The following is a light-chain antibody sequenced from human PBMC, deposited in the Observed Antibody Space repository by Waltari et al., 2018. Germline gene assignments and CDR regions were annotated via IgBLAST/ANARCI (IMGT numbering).Light chain of an antibody. CDR3: LHLNTYAWT. V-gene: IGKV1-9*01. Sequence: DIQLTQSPSLLSASVGDSVTITCRASQGISSFLAWYQQKPGKAPNLLIYAASSLQSGVPSRFSGSGSGTEFTLTISSLQPEDSATYYCLHLNTYAWTFGQGTKVEI. CDR2: AAS. CDR1: QGISSF. J-gene: IGKJ1*01.